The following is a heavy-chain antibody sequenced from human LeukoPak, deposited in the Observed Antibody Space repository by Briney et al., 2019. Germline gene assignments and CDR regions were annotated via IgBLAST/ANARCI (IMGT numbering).Heavy chain of an antibody. D-gene: IGHD2/OR15-2a*01. CDR1: GFTFRSFS. Sequence: GGSLRLSSAASGFTFRSFSMNWVRQAPGKGLEWVSAIDSSTTRIYYANSVRGRFTISRDNAKNSLDLQMNSLRAEDTAVYYCVRGGTYCDSTCKGADYWGQGTLVAVSA. CDR2: IDSSTTRI. V-gene: IGHV3-21*01. CDR3: VRGGTYCDSTCKGADY. J-gene: IGHJ4*02.